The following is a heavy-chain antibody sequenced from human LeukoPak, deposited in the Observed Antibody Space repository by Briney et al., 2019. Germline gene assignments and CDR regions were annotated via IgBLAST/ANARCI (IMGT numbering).Heavy chain of an antibody. V-gene: IGHV4-39*07. Sequence: SESLSLTCTVSGGSISSSSYDCGWLRQPPGKGLEWIGRIYYTGSTYYNTSLKSRVTISVVTSKNQFSLKLSSVTAADTAVYYCASGDRIWESMADRYYFDYWGQGTLVTVSS. J-gene: IGHJ4*02. CDR1: GGSISSSSYD. CDR3: ASGDRIWESMADRYYFDY. CDR2: IYYTGST. D-gene: IGHD2/OR15-2a*01.